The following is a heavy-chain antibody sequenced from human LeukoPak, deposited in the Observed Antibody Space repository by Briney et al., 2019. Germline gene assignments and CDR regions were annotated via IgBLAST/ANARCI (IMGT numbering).Heavy chain of an antibody. Sequence: PSETLSLTCAVSRGSFSGHYWSWIRQPPGKGLEWIGYIYHSGSTYYNPSLKSRVTISVDRSKNQFSLKLSSVTAADTAVYYCARADRYRNDAFDIWGQGTMVTVSS. CDR1: RGSFSGHY. V-gene: IGHV4-30-2*01. CDR3: ARADRYRNDAFDI. D-gene: IGHD5-24*01. J-gene: IGHJ3*02. CDR2: IYHSGST.